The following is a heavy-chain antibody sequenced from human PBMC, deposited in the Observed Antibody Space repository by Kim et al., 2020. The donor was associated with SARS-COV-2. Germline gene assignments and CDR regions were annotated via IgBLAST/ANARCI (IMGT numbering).Heavy chain of an antibody. V-gene: IGHV1-18*01. CDR3: SRDRDGSAYYDYYVT. J-gene: IGHJ4*02. CDR1: GYTSTTYG. Sequence: ASVKVSCRTSGYTSTTYGISWVRQAPGQGLEWMGRISGYDGQAKYAQKFQGRVTMTTETSTSTAYMELRSLRSDDTAVYYCSRDRDGSAYYDYYVTWGQG. CDR2: ISGYDGQA. D-gene: IGHD3-22*01.